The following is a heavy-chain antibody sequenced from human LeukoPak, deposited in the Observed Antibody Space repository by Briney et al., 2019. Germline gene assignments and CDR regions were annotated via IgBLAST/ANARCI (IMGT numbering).Heavy chain of an antibody. J-gene: IGHJ4*02. Sequence: GGSLRLSCAASGFTFSSYSMNWVRQAPGKGLEWVSYISSSSSTIYYANSVKGRFTISRDNAKNSLYPQMNSLRAEDTAVYYCATYYYGSGSYFLRYWGQGTLVTVSS. CDR2: ISSSSSTI. CDR3: ATYYYGSGSYFLRY. D-gene: IGHD3-10*01. V-gene: IGHV3-48*04. CDR1: GFTFSSYS.